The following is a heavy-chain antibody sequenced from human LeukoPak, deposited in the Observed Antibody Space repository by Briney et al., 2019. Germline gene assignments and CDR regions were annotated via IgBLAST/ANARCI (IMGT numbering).Heavy chain of an antibody. CDR1: GGSISSGGYY. J-gene: IGHJ6*02. CDR2: IYHDGGS. V-gene: IGHV4-31*03. CDR3: ARTQYHYGMDV. Sequence: SETLSLTCTVSGGSISSGGYYWSWIRQHPGKGLEWIGFIYHDGGSYYNPSLKSRVTMSVDTSKNQFSLKLSSVTAADTAVYYCARTQYHYGMDVWGQGTTVTVSS.